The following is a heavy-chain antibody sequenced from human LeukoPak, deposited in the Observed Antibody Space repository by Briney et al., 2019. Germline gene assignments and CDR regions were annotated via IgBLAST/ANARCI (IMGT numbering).Heavy chain of an antibody. CDR1: GFTFSDYY. V-gene: IGHV3-11*01. Sequence: KPGGSLRLSCAASGFTFSDYYMSWIRQAPGKGLEWVSYISSSGSTVYYADSVKGRFTISRDNAKNSLYLQMNSLRAEDTAVYYCARAGGAPYCGGDCLYYFDYWGQGTLVTVSS. CDR2: ISSSGSTV. D-gene: IGHD2-21*02. J-gene: IGHJ4*02. CDR3: ARAGGAPYCGGDCLYYFDY.